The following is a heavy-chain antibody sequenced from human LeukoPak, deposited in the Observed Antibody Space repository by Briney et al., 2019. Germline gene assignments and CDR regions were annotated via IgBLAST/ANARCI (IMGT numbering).Heavy chain of an antibody. CDR1: GFTFSAYE. V-gene: IGHV3-48*03. CDR3: ARRYCSSTSCTLDY. J-gene: IGHJ4*02. CDR2: ISSGGSTT. D-gene: IGHD2-2*01. Sequence: GGSLRLSCAASGFTFSAYEMNWVRQAPGRGLEWVSYISSGGSTTYYADSVKGRLTISRDNAKNSLYLQMNNLRGDDTAVYYCARRYCSSTSCTLDYWGQGTQVTVSS.